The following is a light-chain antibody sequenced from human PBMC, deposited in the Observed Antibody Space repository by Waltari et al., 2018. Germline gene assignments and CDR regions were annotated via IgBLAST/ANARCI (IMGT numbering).Light chain of an antibody. Sequence: SYVLTQPPSVSVAPGETSRITCGGDNIGGYSVHWYQQKQGQDPVLVLYYDSNRPSVMPERFSGSNFGNTATRTFSRVEAGHEADSSCQVSDSTADLVVFGGGTKLTVL. CDR2: YDS. CDR1: NIGGYS. V-gene: IGLV3-21*04. J-gene: IGLJ2*01. CDR3: QVSDSTADLVV.